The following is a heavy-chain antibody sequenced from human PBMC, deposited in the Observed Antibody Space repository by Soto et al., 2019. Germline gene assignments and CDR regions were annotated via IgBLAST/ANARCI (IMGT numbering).Heavy chain of an antibody. V-gene: IGHV3-30-3*01. J-gene: IGHJ6*02. D-gene: IGHD2-2*01. CDR1: GFTLSSYS. Sequence: GGGPRLFCAAPGFTLSSYSMHRVRPAPGKGVGWGAVISYDGSNKYYADSVKGRFTISRDNSKNTLYLQMNSLRAEDTAVYYCAREIGYCSSTSCFYYYYYGMDVWGQGTTVTVSS. CDR2: ISYDGSNK. CDR3: AREIGYCSSTSCFYYYYYGMDV.